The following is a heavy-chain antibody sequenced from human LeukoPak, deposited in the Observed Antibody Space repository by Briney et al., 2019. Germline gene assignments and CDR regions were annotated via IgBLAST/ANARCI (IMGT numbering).Heavy chain of an antibody. Sequence: PSETLSLTCAVYGGSFSGYYWSWIRQPPGKGLEWIGEINHSGSTNYNPSLKSRVTISVDTSKNQFSLKLSSVTAADTAVYYCARDVLRYFAAARPWFDPWGQGTLVTFSS. D-gene: IGHD3-9*01. V-gene: IGHV4-34*01. CDR2: INHSGST. CDR3: ARDVLRYFAAARPWFDP. J-gene: IGHJ5*02. CDR1: GGSFSGYY.